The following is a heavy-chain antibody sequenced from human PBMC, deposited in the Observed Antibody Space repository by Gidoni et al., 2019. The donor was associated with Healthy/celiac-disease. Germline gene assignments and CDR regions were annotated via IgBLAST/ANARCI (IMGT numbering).Heavy chain of an antibody. J-gene: IGHJ3*02. D-gene: IGHD3-16*02. CDR2: IYTSGST. CDR3: ASTYDYVWGSYRSRAFDI. Sequence: QVQLQESGPGLVKPSETLSLTCTVSGGSISSYYWSWIRPPAGKGLEWIGRIYTSGSTNYNPSLKSRVTMSVDTSKNQFSLKLSSVTAADTAVYYCASTYDYVWGSYRSRAFDIWGQGTMVTVSS. V-gene: IGHV4-4*07. CDR1: GGSISSYY.